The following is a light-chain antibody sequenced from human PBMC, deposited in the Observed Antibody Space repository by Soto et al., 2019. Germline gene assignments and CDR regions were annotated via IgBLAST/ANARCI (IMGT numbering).Light chain of an antibody. CDR2: GAS. J-gene: IGKJ3*01. Sequence: EIVLTQSPGTLSLSPGERATLSCGASQSVTSRNLAWYQQKPGQAPRLLIYGASSGATGIPDRFSGSGSGTDFTLTISRLEPEDFAVYYCQQYGSSPFTFGPGTKVDIK. CDR1: QSVTSRN. V-gene: IGKV3-20*01. CDR3: QQYGSSPFT.